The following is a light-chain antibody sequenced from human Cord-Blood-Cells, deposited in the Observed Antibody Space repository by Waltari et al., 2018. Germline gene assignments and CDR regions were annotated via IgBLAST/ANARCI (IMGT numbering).Light chain of an antibody. CDR3: QQYYSTPYT. V-gene: IGKV4-1*01. J-gene: IGKJ2*01. CDR2: WAS. CDR1: QSVLYSSNNKDY. Sequence: DLVMTQSPDSLAVPLGERATLDCKSSQSVLYSSNNKDYLAWYQQKPGQPPKLLIYWASTRESGVPDRFSGSGSGTDFTLTISSLQAEDVAVYYCQQYYSTPYTFGQGTKLEIK.